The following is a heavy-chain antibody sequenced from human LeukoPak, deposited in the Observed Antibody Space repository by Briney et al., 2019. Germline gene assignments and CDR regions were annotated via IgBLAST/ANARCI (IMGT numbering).Heavy chain of an antibody. Sequence: SETLSLTCTFSGGSISSSSSYWGWIRQPPGKGLEWIGSIYYSGSTYYNPSLKSRVTISVDTSKNQFPLKLSSVTAADTAVYYCASRSVVTPNYWGQGTPVTVSS. J-gene: IGHJ4*02. CDR1: GGSISSSSSY. V-gene: IGHV4-39*01. CDR2: IYYSGST. D-gene: IGHD4-23*01. CDR3: ASRSVVTPNY.